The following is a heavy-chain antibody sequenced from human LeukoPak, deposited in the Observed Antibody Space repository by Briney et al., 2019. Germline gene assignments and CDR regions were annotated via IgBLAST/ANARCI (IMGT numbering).Heavy chain of an antibody. CDR2: INPDSGVT. V-gene: IGHV1-2*02. D-gene: IGHD6-19*01. CDR3: ARDFGSSSAWYEFDY. Sequence: GASVKVSCKASGYTFTGSYIYWVRQAPGQGLEWMGWINPDSGVTKYAQSFQGRVTMTRDTSISTASMEMRSLKSDDTAVYYCARDFGSSSAWYEFDYWGQGTLVTVSS. J-gene: IGHJ4*02. CDR1: GYTFTGSY.